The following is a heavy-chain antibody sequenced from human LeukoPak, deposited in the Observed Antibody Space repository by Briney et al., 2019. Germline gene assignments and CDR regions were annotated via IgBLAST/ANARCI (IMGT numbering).Heavy chain of an antibody. CDR3: ARSYGSGSSQWGAFDI. D-gene: IGHD3-10*01. CDR1: GGSISSRSYY. V-gene: IGHV4-39*01. J-gene: IGHJ3*02. CDR2: IYYSGST. Sequence: PSETLSLTXTVSGGSISSRSYYWGWIRQPPGKGLEWIGSIYYSGSTYYNPSLKSRVTISVDTSKNQFSLKLRSVTAADTAVYYCARSYGSGSSQWGAFDIWGQGTIVTVSS.